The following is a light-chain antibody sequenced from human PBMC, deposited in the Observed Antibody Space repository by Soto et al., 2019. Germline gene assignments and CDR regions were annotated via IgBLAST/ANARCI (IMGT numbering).Light chain of an antibody. Sequence: DIQMTQSPSTLSASVGDRVTITCRASQSISSWLAWYQQKPGKAPKLLIYKASSLESGVPSRFSGSGSGTEFTLTISSLQPNGFAAYYCQQYDSFPYTFGQGTNLEIK. CDR2: KAS. J-gene: IGKJ2*01. V-gene: IGKV1-5*03. CDR3: QQYDSFPYT. CDR1: QSISSW.